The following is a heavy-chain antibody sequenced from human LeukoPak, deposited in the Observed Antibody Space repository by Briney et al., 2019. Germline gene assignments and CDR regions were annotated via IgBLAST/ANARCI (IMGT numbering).Heavy chain of an antibody. V-gene: IGHV3-53*01. CDR3: ARDPTIFGVVSHNWFDP. CDR2: IYSGGST. CDR1: GFTVSSNY. J-gene: IGHJ5*02. D-gene: IGHD3-3*01. Sequence: GGSLRLSCAASGFTVSSNYMSWVRQAPGKGLEWVSVIYSGGSTYYADSVKGRFTISRDNAKNTLYLQMNSLRAEDTAVYYCARDPTIFGVVSHNWFDPWGQGTLVTVSS.